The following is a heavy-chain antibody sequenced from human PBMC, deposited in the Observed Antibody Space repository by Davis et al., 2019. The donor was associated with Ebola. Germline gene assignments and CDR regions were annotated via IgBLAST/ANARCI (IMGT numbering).Heavy chain of an antibody. Sequence: SVKVSCKASGGTFSSYAISWVRQAPGQGLEWMGRIIPILGIANYAQKFRGRVTITADKSTSTAYMELSSLRSEDTAVYYCARDSSSSSEDYWGQGTLVTVSS. D-gene: IGHD6-6*01. CDR1: GGTFSSYA. CDR2: IIPILGIA. V-gene: IGHV1-69*04. J-gene: IGHJ4*02. CDR3: ARDSSSSSEDY.